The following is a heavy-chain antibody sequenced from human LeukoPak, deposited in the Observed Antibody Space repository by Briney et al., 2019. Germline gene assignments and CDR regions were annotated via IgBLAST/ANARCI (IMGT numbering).Heavy chain of an antibody. D-gene: IGHD3-22*01. CDR3: ARGGPSSGCFDY. V-gene: IGHV4-39*07. Sequence: SETLSLTCTVSGGSISSSSYYWGWIRQPPGKGLEWIGSIYYSGSTYYNPSLKSRVTISVDTSKNQFSLKLSSVTAADTAVYYCARGGPSSGCFDYWGQGTLVTVSS. CDR1: GGSISSSSYY. J-gene: IGHJ4*02. CDR2: IYYSGST.